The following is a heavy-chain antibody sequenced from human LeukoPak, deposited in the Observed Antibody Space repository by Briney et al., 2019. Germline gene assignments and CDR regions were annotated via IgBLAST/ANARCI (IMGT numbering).Heavy chain of an antibody. J-gene: IGHJ6*02. CDR3: ARDQAGNYYYGMGV. V-gene: IGHV3-30-3*01. Sequence: PGRSLRLSCAASGFTFSSYAMHRVRQAPGKGLEWVAVISYDGSNKYYADSVKGRFTISRDNSKNTLYLQMNSLRAEDTAVYYCARDQAGNYYYGMGVWGQGTTVTVSS. CDR2: ISYDGSNK. CDR1: GFTFSSYA.